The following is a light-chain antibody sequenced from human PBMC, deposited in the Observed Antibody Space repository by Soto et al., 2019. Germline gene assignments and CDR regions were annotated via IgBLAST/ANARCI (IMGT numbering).Light chain of an antibody. CDR2: AAS. V-gene: IGKV1-12*01. CDR1: QDIGRR. Sequence: DIQMTQSPSSVSASIGDRVTITCRASQDIGRRLAWFQQKPGKAPKYLIQAASSLQGGVPSTFSGSGSGTDFTLTINTLHPEDFATYYCQQANSFPLTFGGGTKVDIK. CDR3: QQANSFPLT. J-gene: IGKJ4*01.